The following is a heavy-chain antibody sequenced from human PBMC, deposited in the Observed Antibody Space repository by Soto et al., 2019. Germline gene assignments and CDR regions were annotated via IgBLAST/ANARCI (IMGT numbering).Heavy chain of an antibody. Sequence: QVQLVQSGAEVEKPGASVKVSCKASGYTFTSYAISWVRQAPGQGLEGMGRISTYNGNTNYAQKLQGRVTLTTDTSTSTAYMELRSLRSDDTAVYYCARDAGTDWFDPWGQGTLVTVSS. D-gene: IGHD6-13*01. V-gene: IGHV1-18*01. CDR3: ARDAGTDWFDP. J-gene: IGHJ5*02. CDR2: ISTYNGNT. CDR1: GYTFTSYA.